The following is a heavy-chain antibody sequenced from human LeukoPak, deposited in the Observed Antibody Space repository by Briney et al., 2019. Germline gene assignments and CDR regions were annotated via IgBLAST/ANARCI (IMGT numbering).Heavy chain of an antibody. V-gene: IGHV4-4*07. J-gene: IGHJ2*01. Sequence: SETLSLTCTVSGGSISSYYWSWIRQPAGKGLEWIGRIYTSGSTNYNPSLKSRVTMSVDTSKNQFSLKLSSVTAADTAVYYCARDIPPYCGGDCSTPGYWYFDLWGRGTLVTVSS. CDR3: ARDIPPYCGGDCSTPGYWYFDL. CDR2: IYTSGST. CDR1: GGSISSYY. D-gene: IGHD2-21*02.